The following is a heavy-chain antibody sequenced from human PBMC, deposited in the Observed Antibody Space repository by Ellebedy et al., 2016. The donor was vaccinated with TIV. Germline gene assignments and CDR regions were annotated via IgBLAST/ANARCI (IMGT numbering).Heavy chain of an antibody. D-gene: IGHD3-10*01. CDR1: GGTFSSYA. CDR2: IIPIFGTA. Sequence: AASVKVSCKASGGTFSSYAISWVRQAPGQGLEWMGGIIPIFGTANYAQKFQGRVTITADKSTSTAYLELSSLRSEDTAVYYCVPSLLWVGESGATGDYWGQGTLVTVSS. V-gene: IGHV1-69*06. J-gene: IGHJ4*02. CDR3: VPSLLWVGESGATGDY.